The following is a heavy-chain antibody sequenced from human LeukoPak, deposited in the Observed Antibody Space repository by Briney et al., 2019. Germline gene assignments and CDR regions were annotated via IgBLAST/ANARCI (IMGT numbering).Heavy chain of an antibody. D-gene: IGHD2-2*01. Sequence: GGSPRLSCAASGFTFSSYAMSWVRQAPGKGLEWVSAISGSGGSTYYADSVKGRFTISRGNSKNTLYLQMNSLRAEDTAVYYCAKGPRYCSSTSCYFFDYWGQGTLVTVSS. J-gene: IGHJ4*02. V-gene: IGHV3-23*01. CDR1: GFTFSSYA. CDR3: AKGPRYCSSTSCYFFDY. CDR2: ISGSGGST.